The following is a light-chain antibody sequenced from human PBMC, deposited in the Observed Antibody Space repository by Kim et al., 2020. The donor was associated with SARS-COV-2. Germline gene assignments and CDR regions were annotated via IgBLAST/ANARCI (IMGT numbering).Light chain of an antibody. J-gene: IGKJ2*01. Sequence: SVGDRVTITCRASRSVSRWLAWYQQKAGKAPTLLIYRATTLFSGVPSRFSGSGSGTEFTLTITSLQPEDFATYYCQQYNSYIDYTFGQGTKVDIK. CDR2: RAT. CDR3: QQYNSYIDYT. CDR1: RSVSRW. V-gene: IGKV1-5*03.